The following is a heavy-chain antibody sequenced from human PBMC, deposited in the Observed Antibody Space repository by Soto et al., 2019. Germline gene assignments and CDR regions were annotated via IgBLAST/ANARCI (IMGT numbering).Heavy chain of an antibody. CDR3: ARVYSSGPKYRYYYYYYGMDV. Sequence: PGGSLRLSCAASGFTVSSNYMSWVRQAPGKGLEWVSVIYSGGSTYYADSVKGRFTISRDNSKNTLYLQMNSLRAEDTAVYYCARVYSSGPKYRYYYYYYGMDVWGQGTTVTVSS. CDR2: IYSGGST. V-gene: IGHV3-66*01. J-gene: IGHJ6*02. CDR1: GFTVSSNY. D-gene: IGHD6-19*01.